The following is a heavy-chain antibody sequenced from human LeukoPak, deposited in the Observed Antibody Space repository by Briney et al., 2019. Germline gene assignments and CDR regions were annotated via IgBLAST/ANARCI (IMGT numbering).Heavy chain of an antibody. CDR3: ARDDYYDSSGYYDY. D-gene: IGHD3-22*01. Sequence: ASVKVSCKASGGTFSSYAISWVRQAPGQGLEWMGGIIPILGTANYAQKFQGRVTITTDESTSTAYMELSSLRSEDTAVYYCARDDYYDSSGYYDYWGQGTLVTVSS. CDR2: IIPILGTA. V-gene: IGHV1-69*05. J-gene: IGHJ4*02. CDR1: GGTFSSYA.